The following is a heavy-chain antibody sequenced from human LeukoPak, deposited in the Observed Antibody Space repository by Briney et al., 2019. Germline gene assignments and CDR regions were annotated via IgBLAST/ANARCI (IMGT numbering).Heavy chain of an antibody. D-gene: IGHD3-3*01. J-gene: IGHJ5*02. CDR2: ISYDGSNK. CDR1: GFTFSSYG. Sequence: GRSLRLSCAASGFTFSSYGMHWVRQAPGKGLEWVAVISYDGSNKYYADSVKGRFTISRDNSKNTLYLQMNSLRAEDTAVYHCAKARSGGYSWFDPWGQGTLVTVSS. CDR3: AKARSGGYSWFDP. V-gene: IGHV3-30*18.